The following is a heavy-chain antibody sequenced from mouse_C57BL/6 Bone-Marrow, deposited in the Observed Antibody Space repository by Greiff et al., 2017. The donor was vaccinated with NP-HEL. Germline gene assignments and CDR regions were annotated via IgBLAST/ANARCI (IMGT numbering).Heavy chain of an antibody. CDR2: IYPGSGST. D-gene: IGHD1-1*01. J-gene: IGHJ1*03. V-gene: IGHV1-55*01. Sequence: QVQLQQPGAELVKPGASVKMSCKASGYTFTSYWITWVKQRPGQGLEWIGDIYPGSGSTNYNEKFKSKATLTVDTSSSTAYMQLSSLTSEDSAVYYCARSPHYYGSSYRLDWYFDVWGTGTTVTVSS. CDR3: ARSPHYYGSSYRLDWYFDV. CDR1: GYTFTSYW.